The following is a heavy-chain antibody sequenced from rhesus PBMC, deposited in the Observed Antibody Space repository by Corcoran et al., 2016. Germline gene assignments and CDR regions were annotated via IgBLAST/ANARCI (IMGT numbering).Heavy chain of an antibody. Sequence: QVQLQESGPGLVKPSETLSLTCTVSGGSLSDSYYWSWIRQPPGQGLEWMGRIYGSGGSTNYNPSLKSRVTISRDTSKNQFSLKLSSVTAADTAVYYCARGSGWFAEYFEFWGQGALVTVSS. D-gene: IGHD6-31*01. CDR2: IYGSGGST. CDR1: GGSLSDSYY. J-gene: IGHJ1*01. CDR3: ARGSGWFAEYFEF. V-gene: IGHV4-160*01.